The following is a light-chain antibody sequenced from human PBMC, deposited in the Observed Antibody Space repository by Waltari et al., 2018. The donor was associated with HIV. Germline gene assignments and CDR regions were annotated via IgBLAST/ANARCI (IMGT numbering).Light chain of an antibody. V-gene: IGKV1-5*03. Sequence: DIQMTQSPSTLSAFIGDRVTITCRASQSIDNWLAWYQQKPGKAPKFLIYKASSLESGVSSRFSGSGSGTEFTLTISNLQPDDLATYYCQQHNAYPYTFGQGTKLEIK. J-gene: IGKJ2*01. CDR1: QSIDNW. CDR3: QQHNAYPYT. CDR2: KAS.